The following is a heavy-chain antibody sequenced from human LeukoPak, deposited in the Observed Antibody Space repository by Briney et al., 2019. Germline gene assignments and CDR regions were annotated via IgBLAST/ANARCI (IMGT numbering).Heavy chain of an antibody. D-gene: IGHD3-10*01. V-gene: IGHV3-74*03. CDR2: INSDGSST. CDR3: VRDNYGVDY. CDR1: GFTFSGYW. J-gene: IGHJ4*02. Sequence: PGGSLRLSCAASGFTFSGYWMQWVRQAPGKGLVWVSHINSDGSSTTYADSVKGLFTTSRDNAKNTLYLHMNSLRAEDTAVYYCVRDNYGVDYWGQGSLVTVSS.